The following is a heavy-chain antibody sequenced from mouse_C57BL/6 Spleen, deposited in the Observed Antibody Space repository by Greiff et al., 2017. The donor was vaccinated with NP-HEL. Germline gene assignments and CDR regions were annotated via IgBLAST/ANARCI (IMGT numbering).Heavy chain of an antibody. CDR3: ARDPHDSFAY. J-gene: IGHJ3*01. CDR1: GYSITSGYY. CDR2: ISYDGSN. V-gene: IGHV3-6*01. D-gene: IGHD2-4*01. Sequence: EVQLQESGPGLVKPSQSLSLTCSVTGYSITSGYYWNWIRQFPGNKLEWMGYISYDGSNNYNPSLKNRISITRDTSKNQFFLKLNSVTTEDTATYYCARDPHDSFAYWGQGTLVTVSA.